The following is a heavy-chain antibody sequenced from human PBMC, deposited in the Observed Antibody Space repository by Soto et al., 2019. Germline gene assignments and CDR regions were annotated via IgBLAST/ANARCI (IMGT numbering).Heavy chain of an antibody. CDR3: TRRLEDCSGGSCYSGYYYYMDV. V-gene: IGHV3-73*01. J-gene: IGHJ6*03. CDR1: GFTFSGSA. CDR2: IRSKANSYAT. Sequence: GGSLRLSCAASGFTFSGSAMHWVRQASGKGLEWVGRIRSKANSYATAYAASVKGRFTISRDDSKNTAYLQMNSLKTEDTAVYYCTRRLEDCSGGSCYSGYYYYMDVWGKGTTVTVS. D-gene: IGHD2-15*01.